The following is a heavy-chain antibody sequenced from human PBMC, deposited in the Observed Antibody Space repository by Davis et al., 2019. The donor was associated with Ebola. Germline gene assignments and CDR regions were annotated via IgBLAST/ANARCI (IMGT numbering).Heavy chain of an antibody. CDR3: ARGGRYSSSTLYYYYYYMDV. D-gene: IGHD6-6*01. CDR2: ISSNGGST. Sequence: GESLKISCAASGFTFSSYAMHWVRQAPGKGLEYVSAISSNGGSTYYANSVKGRFTISRDNSKNTLYLQMGSLRAEDMAVYYCARGGRYSSSTLYYYYYYMDVWGKGTTVTVSS. CDR1: GFTFSSYA. V-gene: IGHV3-64*01. J-gene: IGHJ6*03.